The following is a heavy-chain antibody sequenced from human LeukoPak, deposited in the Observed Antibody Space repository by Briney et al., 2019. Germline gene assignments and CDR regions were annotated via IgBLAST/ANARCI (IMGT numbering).Heavy chain of an antibody. CDR3: ARDGWNYYYYSMDV. D-gene: IGHD5-24*01. V-gene: IGHV4-59*01. Sequence: SETLSLTCTVSGGSISSYYWSWIRQPPGKGLEWIGYIYYSGSTNYNPSLKSRVTISVDTSKNQFSLKLSSVTAADTAVYYCARDGWNYYYYSMDVWGQGTTVTVSS. J-gene: IGHJ6*02. CDR2: IYYSGST. CDR1: GGSISSYY.